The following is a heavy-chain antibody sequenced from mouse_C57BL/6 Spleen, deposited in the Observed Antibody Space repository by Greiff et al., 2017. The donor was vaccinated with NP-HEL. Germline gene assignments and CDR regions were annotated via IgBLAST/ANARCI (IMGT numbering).Heavy chain of an antibody. CDR3: ARSKGLRFAY. CDR1: GYTFTSYW. D-gene: IGHD2-4*01. V-gene: IGHV1-61*01. Sequence: QVQLQQPGAELVRPGSSVKLSCKASGYTFTSYWMDWVKQSPGQGLEWIGNIYPSDSETHYNQKFKDKATLTVDKSSSTAYMQLSSLTSEDSAVYYCARSKGLRFAYWGQGTLVTVSA. CDR2: IYPSDSET. J-gene: IGHJ3*01.